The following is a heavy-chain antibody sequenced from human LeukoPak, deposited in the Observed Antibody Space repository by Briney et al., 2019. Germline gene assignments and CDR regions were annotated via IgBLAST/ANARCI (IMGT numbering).Heavy chain of an antibody. CDR1: GFTFSRYW. CDR2: IKSDGST. Sequence: GGSLRLSCAASGFTFSRYWMHWVRQAPGKGLVWVSRIKSDGSTNYADSVKGRSTISRDNARNSLYLQMNSLRAEDSAVYYCASRRGAATDSVYWGQGTLVTVSS. D-gene: IGHD1-26*01. V-gene: IGHV3-74*01. CDR3: ASRRGAATDSVY. J-gene: IGHJ4*02.